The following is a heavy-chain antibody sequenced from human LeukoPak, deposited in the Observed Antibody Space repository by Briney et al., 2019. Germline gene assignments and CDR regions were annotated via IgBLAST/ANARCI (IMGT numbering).Heavy chain of an antibody. CDR1: GGTFSSYA. CDR2: IIPIFGTA. Sequence: ASVKVSCKASGGTFSSYAISWVRQAPGQGLGWMGGIIPIFGTANYAQKFQGRGTITADESTSTAYMELSRLRSEDKAVYYCASTPPPDIVVVPAATYYMDVWGKGTTVTVSS. J-gene: IGHJ6*03. CDR3: ASTPPPDIVVVPAATYYMDV. D-gene: IGHD2-2*01. V-gene: IGHV1-69*13.